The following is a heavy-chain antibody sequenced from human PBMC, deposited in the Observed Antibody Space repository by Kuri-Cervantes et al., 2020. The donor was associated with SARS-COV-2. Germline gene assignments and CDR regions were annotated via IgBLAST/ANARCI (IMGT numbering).Heavy chain of an antibody. J-gene: IGHJ6*02. CDR3: ASRSTYRSSTSCYRGYYYYGMDV. D-gene: IGHD2-2*02. Sequence: SVKVSCKASGGTFSSYAISWVRQAPGQGLEWMGGIIPIFGTANYAQKFQGRVTITADESTSTAYMELSSLRSEDTAVYYCASRSTYRSSTSCYRGYYYYGMDVWGQGTTVTVSS. CDR1: GGTFSSYA. CDR2: IIPIFGTA. V-gene: IGHV1-69*13.